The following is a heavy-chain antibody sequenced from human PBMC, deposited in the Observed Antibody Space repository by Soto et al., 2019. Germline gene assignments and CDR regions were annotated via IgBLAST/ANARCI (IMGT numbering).Heavy chain of an antibody. Sequence: PSETLSLTSSVSGGSMSSADYYWSWIRQPPGKGLEWIGYIYYSGSTYSSPSLKSRLTISIDSSKNQFSLKLSSVTAADSAVYFCARMFCIRRYYFYYGMDVWGQGTTVTVSS. CDR2: IYYSGST. D-gene: IGHD3-9*01. CDR3: ARMFCIRRYYFYYGMDV. CDR1: GGSMSSADYY. J-gene: IGHJ6*02. V-gene: IGHV4-30-4*01.